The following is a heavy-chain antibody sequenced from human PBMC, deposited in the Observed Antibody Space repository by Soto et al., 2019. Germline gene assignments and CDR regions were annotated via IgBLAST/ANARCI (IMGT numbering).Heavy chain of an antibody. J-gene: IGHJ5*02. Sequence: ASVQVSCKASGYTFTAQYLHWVRKAPGEGLEWMGWINPTTGATRYAQKFQGRVTMTRDTSMGTAYLEVRSLRPDDTAVYYCAQGDSSGLTCFDPWGQGTMVTVSS. CDR2: INPTTGAT. CDR3: AQGDSSGLTCFDP. CDR1: GYTFTAQY. V-gene: IGHV1-2*02. D-gene: IGHD6-19*01.